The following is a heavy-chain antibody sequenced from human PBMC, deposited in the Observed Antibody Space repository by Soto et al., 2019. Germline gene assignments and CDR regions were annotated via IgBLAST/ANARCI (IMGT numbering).Heavy chain of an antibody. CDR2: IYYSGST. Sequence: SETLSLTCPVSGCSISSGYYYWSWIRQPPGKGLEWIGYIYYSGSTYYNPSLKSRVTISVDTSKNQFSLKLSSVTAADTAVYYCARWWFGEFFDYWGQGTLVTVPQ. J-gene: IGHJ4*02. CDR3: ARWWFGEFFDY. D-gene: IGHD3-10*01. V-gene: IGHV4-30-4*01. CDR1: GCSISSGYYY.